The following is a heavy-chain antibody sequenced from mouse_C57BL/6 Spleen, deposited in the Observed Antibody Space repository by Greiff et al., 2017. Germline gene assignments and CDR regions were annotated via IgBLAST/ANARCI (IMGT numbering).Heavy chain of an antibody. V-gene: IGHV1-61*01. CDR3: ARGVYYGSSPSMGY. D-gene: IGHD1-1*01. CDR2: IYPSDSET. Sequence: QVQLQQPGAELVRPGSSVKLSCKASGYTFTSYWMDWVKQRPGQGLEWIGNIYPSDSETHYNQKFKDKATLTVDKSSSTAYMQLSSLTSEDSAVYYCARGVYYGSSPSMGYWGQGTSVTVSS. CDR1: GYTFTSYW. J-gene: IGHJ4*01.